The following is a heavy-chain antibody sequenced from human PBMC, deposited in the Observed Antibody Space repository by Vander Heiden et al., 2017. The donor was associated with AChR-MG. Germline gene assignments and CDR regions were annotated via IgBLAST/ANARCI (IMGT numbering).Heavy chain of an antibody. CDR1: GFTFSDYG. V-gene: IGHV3-30*02. D-gene: IGHD6-13*01. CDR2: IQHDENSN. Sequence: QVQPVESGGGAAQPGGSLRLSGTASGFTFSDYGMHWVRQAPGKGLEWLAFIQHDENSNYYADSVKGRLTISRDNSKNTLYLEMNSLRVEDTAVYYCAKDRGSWHEGVYWGQGTLVTVSS. CDR3: AKDRGSWHEGVY. J-gene: IGHJ4*02.